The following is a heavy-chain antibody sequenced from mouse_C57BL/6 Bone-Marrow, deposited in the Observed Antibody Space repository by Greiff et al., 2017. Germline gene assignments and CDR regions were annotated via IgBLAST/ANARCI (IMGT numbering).Heavy chain of an antibody. J-gene: IGHJ2*01. Sequence: VQRVESGAELARPGASVKLSCKASGYTFTSYGISWVKQRTGQGLEWIGEIYPRSGNTYYNEKFKGKATLTADKSSSTAYMELRSLTSEDSAVYFCARDGGSRDYWGQGTTLTVSS. V-gene: IGHV1-81*01. CDR2: IYPRSGNT. CDR1: GYTFTSYG. CDR3: ARDGGSRDY. D-gene: IGHD1-1*02.